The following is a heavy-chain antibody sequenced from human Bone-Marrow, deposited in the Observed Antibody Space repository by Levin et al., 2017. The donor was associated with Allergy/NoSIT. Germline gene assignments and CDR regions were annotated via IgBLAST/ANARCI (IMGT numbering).Heavy chain of an antibody. J-gene: IGHJ4*02. CDR1: GFSFNDHA. Sequence: PGGSLRLSCAASGFSFNDHAMNWVRQAPGKGLEWVGRTRNKANSYTTEYAASVKGRFTISRDDSRSSLFLQMNSLQTEDTAVYYCAREGDSSAYYIDFDYWGQGTLVTVSS. CDR2: TRNKANSYTT. CDR3: AREGDSSAYYIDFDY. V-gene: IGHV3-72*01. D-gene: IGHD6-19*01.